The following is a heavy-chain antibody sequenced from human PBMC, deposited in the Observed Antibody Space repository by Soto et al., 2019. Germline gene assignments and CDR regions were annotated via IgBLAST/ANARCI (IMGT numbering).Heavy chain of an antibody. CDR1: GGSISSGGYY. Sequence: QVQLQESGPGLVKPSQTLSLTCTVSGGSISSGGYYWSWIRQHPGKGLEWIGYIYYSGSTYYNPSLKSRVTTSVDSSNNQFSLKLSSVTAADTAVYYCARVGGIAAAGIFYFDYWGQGTLVTVSS. V-gene: IGHV4-31*03. D-gene: IGHD6-13*01. CDR2: IYYSGST. CDR3: ARVGGIAAAGIFYFDY. J-gene: IGHJ4*02.